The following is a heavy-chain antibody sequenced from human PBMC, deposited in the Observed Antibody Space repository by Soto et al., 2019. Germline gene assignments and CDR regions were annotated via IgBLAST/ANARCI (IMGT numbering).Heavy chain of an antibody. V-gene: IGHV4-31*03. Sequence: SETLSLTCTVSGGSISSGGYYWSWIRQHPGKGLEWIGYIYYSGSTYYNPSLKSRVTISVDTSKNQFSLKLSSVTAADTAVYYCARGGYYYDSSGYSPLDYWGQGTLVTVSS. D-gene: IGHD3-22*01. CDR1: GGSISSGGYY. CDR3: ARGGYYYDSSGYSPLDY. CDR2: IYYSGST. J-gene: IGHJ4*02.